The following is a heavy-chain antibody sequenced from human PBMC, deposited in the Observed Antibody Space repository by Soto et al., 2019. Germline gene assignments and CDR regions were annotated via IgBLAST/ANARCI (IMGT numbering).Heavy chain of an antibody. Sequence: PSETLSLTCTVSGGSISSGDYYWNWIRQPPGKGLEWIGYIYYTGSSYYNPSLKSRVTILIDTSKNQFSLKLTSVTAADTAVYYCARGDLELRSLDYWGQGTLVTVSS. CDR3: ARGDLELRSLDY. J-gene: IGHJ4*02. D-gene: IGHD1-7*01. V-gene: IGHV4-30-4*01. CDR1: GGSISSGDYY. CDR2: IYYTGSS.